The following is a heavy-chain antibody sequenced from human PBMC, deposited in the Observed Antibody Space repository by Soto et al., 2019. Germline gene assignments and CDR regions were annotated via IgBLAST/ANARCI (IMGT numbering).Heavy chain of an antibody. J-gene: IGHJ4*02. CDR1: GDSITTNGYY. CDR2: VYWTGST. Sequence: LSLTFSVSGDSITTNGYYWGWIRQPPGKGLQWIGNVYWTGSTFSHPSLTSRVFISVDTSKNEFSLRLTSVTAADTAVYYCARSQYTYGLLIDYWGPGTLVTVSS. CDR3: ARSQYTYGLLIDY. D-gene: IGHD2-8*01. V-gene: IGHV4-39*01.